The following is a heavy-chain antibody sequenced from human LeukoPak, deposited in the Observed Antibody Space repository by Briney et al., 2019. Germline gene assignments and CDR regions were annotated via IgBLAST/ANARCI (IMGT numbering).Heavy chain of an antibody. V-gene: IGHV4-30-2*01. CDR2: IYHSGST. D-gene: IGHD4-11*01. J-gene: IGHJ5*02. CDR1: GGSISSGGHS. CDR3: ARAYYSLPTLTWFDP. Sequence: SQTLSLTCAVSGGSISSGGHSWSWIRQPPGKGLEWIGYIYHSGSTYYNPSLKSRVTISVDRSKNQFSLKLSSVTAADTAVYYCARAYYSLPTLTWFDPWGQGTLVTASS.